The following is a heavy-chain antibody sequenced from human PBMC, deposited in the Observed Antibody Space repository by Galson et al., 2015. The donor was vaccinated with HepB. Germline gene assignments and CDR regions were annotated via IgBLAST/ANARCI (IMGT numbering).Heavy chain of an antibody. J-gene: IGHJ3*02. CDR1: GFTFSSYW. D-gene: IGHD3-10*01. CDR3: ASRITMVRGVIETFDI. V-gene: IGHV3-53*04. Sequence: SLRLSCAASGFTFSSYWMIWVRQAPGKGLEWVSVIYSGGSTYYADSVKGRFTISRHNSKNTLYLQMNSLRAEDTAVYYCASRITMVRGVIETFDIWGQGTMVTVSS. CDR2: IYSGGST.